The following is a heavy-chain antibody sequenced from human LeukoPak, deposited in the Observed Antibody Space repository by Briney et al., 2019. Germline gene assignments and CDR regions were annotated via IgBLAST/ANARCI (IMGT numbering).Heavy chain of an antibody. CDR2: IQHDGNNV. D-gene: IGHD6-13*01. J-gene: IGHJ4*02. CDR3: AKDGKKYGSTWDFDY. V-gene: IGHV3-30*02. Sequence: GGSLRLSCVASGFTFTSFGMHWVRQAPGKGLEWVAFIQHDGNNVYYADSVKGRFTISRDNSKNTVFLLLNSLRAEDTAVYYCAKDGKKYGSTWDFDYWGQGTLVTVSS. CDR1: GFTFTSFG.